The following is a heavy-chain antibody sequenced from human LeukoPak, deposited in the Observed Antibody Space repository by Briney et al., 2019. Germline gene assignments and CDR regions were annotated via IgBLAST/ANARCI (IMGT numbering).Heavy chain of an antibody. Sequence: SETLSLTCTVSGGSISSYYWSWIRQPPGKGLEWVGYIYYSGSTNYNPSLKSRVTISVDMSKNKFSLKLSSVTAADTAVYYCARGYYYDSSGYYYFDYWGQGTLVTVSS. CDR2: IYYSGST. D-gene: IGHD3-22*01. V-gene: IGHV4-59*01. CDR3: ARGYYYDSSGYYYFDY. CDR1: GGSISSYY. J-gene: IGHJ4*02.